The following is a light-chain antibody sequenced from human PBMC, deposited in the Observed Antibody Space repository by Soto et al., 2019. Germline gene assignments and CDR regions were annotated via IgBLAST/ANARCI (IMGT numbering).Light chain of an antibody. CDR3: SSYTSPSTYV. CDR2: DVS. V-gene: IGLV2-14*03. J-gene: IGLJ1*01. CDR1: SSDIGSYNS. Sequence: QSALTQPASVSGSPGQSVTISCTGTSSDIGSYNSVCWHQQHPGRAPKLMIYDVSSRASGIPDRFSASKSGNTASLTISGLQAGDEADYFCSSYTSPSTYVFGTGTKLTVL.